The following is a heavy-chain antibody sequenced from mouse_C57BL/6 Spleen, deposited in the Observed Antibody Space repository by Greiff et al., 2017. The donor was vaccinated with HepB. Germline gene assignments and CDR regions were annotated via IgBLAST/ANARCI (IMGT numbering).Heavy chain of an antibody. Sequence: QVQLKQPGAELVKPGASVKLSCKASGYTFTSYWMQWVKQRPGQGLEWIGEIDPSDSYTNYNQKFKGKATLTVDTSSSTAYMQLSSLTSEDSAVYYCARRGNWDEGYYFDYWGQGTTLTVSS. CDR1: GYTFTSYW. D-gene: IGHD4-1*01. CDR3: ARRGNWDEGYYFDY. V-gene: IGHV1-50*01. CDR2: IDPSDSYT. J-gene: IGHJ2*01.